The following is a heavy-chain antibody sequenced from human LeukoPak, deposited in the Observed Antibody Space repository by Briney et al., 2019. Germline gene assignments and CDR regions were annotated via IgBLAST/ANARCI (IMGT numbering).Heavy chain of an antibody. D-gene: IGHD1-26*01. CDR3: ARHLPTSGSYPYYYYYYMDV. J-gene: IGHJ6*03. V-gene: IGHV4-39*01. Sequence: SETLSLPCTVSGGSISSSSYYWGWIRQPPGKGLEWIGSIYYSGSTYYNPSLKSRVTISVETSKNQFSLKLSSVTAADTAVYYCARHLPTSGSYPYYYYYYMDVWGKGTTVTVSS. CDR1: GGSISSSSYY. CDR2: IYYSGST.